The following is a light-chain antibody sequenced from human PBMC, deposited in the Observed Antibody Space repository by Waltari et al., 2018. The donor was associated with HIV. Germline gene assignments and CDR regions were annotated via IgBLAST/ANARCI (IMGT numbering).Light chain of an antibody. CDR1: SRHVVSYHS. Sequence: QSALTQPASVSGSPGQSITISCTGTSRHVVSYHSVSWYQHHPGKAPKLMIYEVSNRPSGVSNRFSGSKSGYTASLTISGLQAEDEADYYCSSYTSTSTSCVFGTGTKVTVL. V-gene: IGLV2-14*01. J-gene: IGLJ1*01. CDR2: EVS. CDR3: SSYTSTSTSCV.